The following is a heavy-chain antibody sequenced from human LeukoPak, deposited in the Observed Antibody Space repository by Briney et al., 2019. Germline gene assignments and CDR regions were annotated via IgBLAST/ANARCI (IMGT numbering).Heavy chain of an antibody. J-gene: IGHJ5*02. D-gene: IGHD2-2*01. CDR1: GGSFSGYY. V-gene: IGHV4-34*01. Sequence: SETLSLTCAVYGGSFSGYYWTWIRQSPGKGLEWIGEINHRGDTNYSPSLKNRVTISVDTSKNQFSLKVSSVTAADTAVYFCARGDAGDCSTSTCFGMRWIDPWSQGTLVAVSS. CDR2: INHRGDT. CDR3: ARGDAGDCSTSTCFGMRWIDP.